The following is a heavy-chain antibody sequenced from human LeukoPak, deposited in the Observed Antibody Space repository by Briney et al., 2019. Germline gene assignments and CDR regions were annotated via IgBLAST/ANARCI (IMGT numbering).Heavy chain of an antibody. CDR2: IYYSGST. Sequence: SETLSLTCNVSGDSITTSYWRWIRQPPGKGLEWIGYIYYSGSTNYNPSLKSRVTISVDTSKNQFSLKLSSVTAADTAVYYCARGGGYNNYYYYGMDVWGQGTTVTVSS. CDR3: ARGGGYNNYYYYGMDV. J-gene: IGHJ6*02. CDR1: GDSITTSY. V-gene: IGHV4-59*01. D-gene: IGHD5-24*01.